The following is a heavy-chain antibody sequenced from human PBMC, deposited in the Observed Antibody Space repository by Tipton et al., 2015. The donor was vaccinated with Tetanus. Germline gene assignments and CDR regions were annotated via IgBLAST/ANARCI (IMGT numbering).Heavy chain of an antibody. CDR3: ARWGDAAGSANLYAVDI. J-gene: IGHJ3*02. V-gene: IGHV4-59*01. D-gene: IGHD3-10*01. CDR2: THHSGNT. Sequence: TLSLTCSVSGASISSYYWNWIRQVPGKGLEWIGYTHHSGNTNYNPSLSGRVTTSADTSKNQFSLKMSSVTAADTAVYYCARWGDAAGSANLYAVDIWGQGTMVSVSS. CDR1: GASISSYY.